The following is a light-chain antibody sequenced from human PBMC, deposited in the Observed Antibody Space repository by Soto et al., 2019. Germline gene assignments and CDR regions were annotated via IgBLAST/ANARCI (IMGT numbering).Light chain of an antibody. CDR3: QTWGTGMGV. V-gene: IGLV4-69*01. J-gene: IGLJ1*01. CDR2: LNSDGSH. CDR1: SGHSSYA. Sequence: QPVLTQSPSASASLGASVKLTCTLSSGHSSYAIAWHQQQPEKGPRYLMKLNSDGSHSKGDGIPDRFSGFSSGAERYLTISSLQSEDGADYYCQTWGTGMGVFGTGTKLTVL.